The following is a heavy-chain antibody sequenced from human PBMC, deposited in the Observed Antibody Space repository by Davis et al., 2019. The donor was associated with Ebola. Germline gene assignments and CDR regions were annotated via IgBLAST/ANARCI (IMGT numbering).Heavy chain of an antibody. Sequence: SETLSLTCAVYGGSFSGYYWSWIRQPPGKGLEWIGEINHRGNTNYNPSLKSRVTISLDTSKNQFSLKLSSVTAADTAVYYCARDPMAGTPDFWGQGTLVTVSS. CDR2: INHRGNT. J-gene: IGHJ4*02. CDR1: GGSFSGYY. CDR3: ARDPMAGTPDF. V-gene: IGHV4-34*09. D-gene: IGHD6-19*01.